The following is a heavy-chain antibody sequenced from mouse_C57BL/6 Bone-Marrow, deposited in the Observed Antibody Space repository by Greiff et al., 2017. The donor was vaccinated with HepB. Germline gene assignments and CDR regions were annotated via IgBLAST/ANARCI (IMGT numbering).Heavy chain of an antibody. CDR3: AGLGRFDY. Sequence: EVQLQQPGPELVKPGASVKISCKASGYTFTDYYMNWVKQSHGKSLEWIGDINPNNGGTSYNQKFKGKATLTVDKSSSTAYMELRSLTSEDSAVYYCAGLGRFDYWGQGTTLTVSS. D-gene: IGHD4-1*01. CDR2: INPNNGGT. V-gene: IGHV1-26*01. CDR1: GYTFTDYY. J-gene: IGHJ2*01.